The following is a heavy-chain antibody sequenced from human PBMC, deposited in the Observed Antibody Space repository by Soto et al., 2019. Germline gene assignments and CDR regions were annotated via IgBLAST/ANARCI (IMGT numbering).Heavy chain of an antibody. Sequence: QVQLQESGPGLVKPSETLSLMCTVSGGSISSNYWSWIRQPPGKGLEYIGYIYYSGSTNYNPSPKSRVTISVGTSKNQFSLKLSSVTAADTAVYYCARGGGSPDYWGQGTLVTVSS. J-gene: IGHJ4*02. V-gene: IGHV4-59*01. CDR1: GGSISSNY. CDR2: IYYSGST. CDR3: ARGGGSPDY.